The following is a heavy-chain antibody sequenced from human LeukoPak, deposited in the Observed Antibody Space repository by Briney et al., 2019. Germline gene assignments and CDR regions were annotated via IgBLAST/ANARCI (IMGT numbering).Heavy chain of an antibody. Sequence: SETLSLTCTVSGGSISSSSYYWGWIRQAPGKGLEWIGSIYYSGSTYYNPSLKSRVTISVDTSKNQFSLKLSSVTAADTAVYYCARRGGYNEVDYWGQGTLVTVSS. CDR2: IYYSGST. CDR3: ARRGGYNEVDY. D-gene: IGHD5-24*01. V-gene: IGHV4-39*01. CDR1: GGSISSSSYY. J-gene: IGHJ4*02.